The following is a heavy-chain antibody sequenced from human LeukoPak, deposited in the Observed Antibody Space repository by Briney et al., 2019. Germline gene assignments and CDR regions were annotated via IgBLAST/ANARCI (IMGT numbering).Heavy chain of an antibody. CDR3: ARHRIYSYGSGPWFDP. CDR2: IYYSGST. J-gene: IGHJ5*02. D-gene: IGHD3-10*01. CDR1: GGSISSYY. V-gene: IGHV4-59*08. Sequence: SETLSLTCTVSGGSISSYYWSWIRQPPGKGLEWIGYIYYSGSTNYNPSLKSRVTISVDTSKNQFSLKLSSVTAADTAVYYCARHRIYSYGSGPWFDPWGQGTLATVSS.